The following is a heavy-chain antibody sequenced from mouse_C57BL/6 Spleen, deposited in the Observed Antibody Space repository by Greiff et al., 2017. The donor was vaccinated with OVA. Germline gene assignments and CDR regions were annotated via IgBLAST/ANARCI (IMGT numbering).Heavy chain of an antibody. CDR1: GYSITSGYY. J-gene: IGHJ1*03. CDR2: ISYDGSN. CDR3: ARDRNYYGSRDWYFDV. D-gene: IGHD1-1*01. Sequence: EVQVVESGPGLVKPSQSLSLTCSATGYSITSGYYWNWIRQFPGNKLEWMGYISYDGSNNYNPSLKNRISITRDTSKNQFFLKLNSVTTEDTATYYCARDRNYYGSRDWYFDVWGTGTTVTVSS. V-gene: IGHV3-6*01.